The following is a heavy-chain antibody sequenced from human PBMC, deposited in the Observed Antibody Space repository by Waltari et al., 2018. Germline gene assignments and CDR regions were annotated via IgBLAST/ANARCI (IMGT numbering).Heavy chain of an antibody. CDR2: IYYSGST. Sequence: QLQLQESGPGLVKPSETLSLTCTVSGGSISSSNSYWGWIRQHPGKGLEWIGSIYYSGSTYYNPSLKSRVTISVDTSKNQFYLKLNSVTAADTAVHYCARSGYYDSSGYYWWFDPWGQGTLVTVSS. CDR3: ARSGYYDSSGYYWWFDP. CDR1: GGSISSSNSY. V-gene: IGHV4-39*01. D-gene: IGHD3-22*01. J-gene: IGHJ5*02.